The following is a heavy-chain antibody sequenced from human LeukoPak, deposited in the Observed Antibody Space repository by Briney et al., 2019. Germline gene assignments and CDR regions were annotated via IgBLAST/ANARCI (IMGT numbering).Heavy chain of an antibody. J-gene: IGHJ6*02. Sequence: PPETLSLTCTVSGGSISSYYWSWIRQPPGKGLEWIGYIYYSGSTNYNPSLKSRVTISVDTSKNQFSLKLSSVTAADTAVYYCARVWSGYDYYYYYGMDVWGQGTTVTVSS. CDR1: GGSISSYY. CDR3: ARVWSGYDYYYYYGMDV. D-gene: IGHD5-12*01. V-gene: IGHV4-59*01. CDR2: IYYSGST.